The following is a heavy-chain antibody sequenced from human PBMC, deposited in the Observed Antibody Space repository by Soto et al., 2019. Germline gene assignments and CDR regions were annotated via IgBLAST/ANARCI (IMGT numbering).Heavy chain of an antibody. J-gene: IGHJ6*02. D-gene: IGHD2-2*01. Sequence: QVQLVQSGAEVKKPWSSVKVSCKASGGTFSSYAISWVRQAPGQGLEWMGGIIPIFGTANYAQKFQGRVTITADESTSTAYMELSSLRSEDTAVYYCARSTLFCSSTSCYYYYYGMDVWGQGTTVTVSS. V-gene: IGHV1-69*01. CDR2: IIPIFGTA. CDR3: ARSTLFCSSTSCYYYYYGMDV. CDR1: GGTFSSYA.